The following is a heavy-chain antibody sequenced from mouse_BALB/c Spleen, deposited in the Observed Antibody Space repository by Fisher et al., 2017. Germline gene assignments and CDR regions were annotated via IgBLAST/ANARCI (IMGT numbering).Heavy chain of an antibody. D-gene: IGHD2-2*01. V-gene: IGHV5-17*02. J-gene: IGHJ4*01. Sequence: GRFTISRDNPKNTLFLQMTSLRSEDTAMYYCARCLGYNYYAMDYWGQGTSVTVSS. CDR3: ARCLGYNYYAMDY.